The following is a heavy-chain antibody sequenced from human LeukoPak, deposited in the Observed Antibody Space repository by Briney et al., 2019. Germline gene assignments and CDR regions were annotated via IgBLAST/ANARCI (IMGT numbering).Heavy chain of an antibody. CDR1: GFTFDDYA. Sequence: GGSLRLSCAASGFTFDDYAMHWVRQAPGKGLEWVSGISWNSGSIGYADSVKGRFTISRDNAKNSLYLQMNSLRAEDTALYYCAKDRAGAGRALGPYLSDACDSWGQGTMVTVSS. V-gene: IGHV3-9*01. J-gene: IGHJ3*02. CDR3: AKDRAGAGRALGPYLSDACDS. CDR2: ISWNSGSI. D-gene: IGHD6-19*01.